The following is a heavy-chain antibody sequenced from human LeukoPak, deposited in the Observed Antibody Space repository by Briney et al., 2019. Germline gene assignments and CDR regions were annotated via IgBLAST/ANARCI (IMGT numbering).Heavy chain of an antibody. CDR2: ISWNSGSI. Sequence: GGSLRLACAASGFTFDDYAMHWVRQAPGKGLEWVSGISWNSGSIGYADSVKGRFTISRDNAKNSLYLQMNSLRAEDTALYYCAKDTGYSYGTVFDYWGQGTLVTVSS. CDR1: GFTFDDYA. CDR3: AKDTGYSYGTVFDY. D-gene: IGHD5-18*01. J-gene: IGHJ4*02. V-gene: IGHV3-9*01.